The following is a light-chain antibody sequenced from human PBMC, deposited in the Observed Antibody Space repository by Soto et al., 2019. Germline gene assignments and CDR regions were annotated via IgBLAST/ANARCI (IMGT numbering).Light chain of an antibody. CDR1: QSIRSN. J-gene: IGKJ4*01. CDR3: QQYYNTPLT. V-gene: IGKV3D-15*01. Sequence: TDAAATLSFSPGEMATLSCRASQSIRSNLAWYQQRPGQSPRLLTYGASSRATGIPDRFSGSGSGTDFTLTISRLQAEDVAVYYCQQYYNTPLTFGGGTKVDIK. CDR2: GAS.